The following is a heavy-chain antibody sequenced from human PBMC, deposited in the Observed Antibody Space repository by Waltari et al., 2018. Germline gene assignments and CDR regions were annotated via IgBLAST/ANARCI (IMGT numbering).Heavy chain of an antibody. CDR3: ARRGGGAVAGTSYFQH. J-gene: IGHJ1*01. D-gene: IGHD6-19*01. V-gene: IGHV4-39*01. CDR1: GGYISSSSYY. Sequence: QLQLQESGPGLVKPSETLSLTCTVSGGYISSSSYYWGWIRQPPGKGLEWIGSFYYSGRTYYNPSLKSRVTISVDTSKNQFSLKLSSVTAADTAVYYCARRGGGAVAGTSYFQHWGQGTLVTVSS. CDR2: FYYSGRT.